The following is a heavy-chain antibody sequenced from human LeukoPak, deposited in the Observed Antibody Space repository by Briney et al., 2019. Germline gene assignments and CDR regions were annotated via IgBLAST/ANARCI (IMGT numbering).Heavy chain of an antibody. Sequence: GGSLRLSCAASGFTFSTYWMNWVRQAPGKGLEWVADIKHDGSEKYYVDSVKGRFTISRDNARNSLYLQINSLRAEDTAVYYCARTDAVTAVYFDYWGQGTLVTVSS. CDR2: IKHDGSEK. CDR1: GFTFSTYW. D-gene: IGHD4-17*01. CDR3: ARTDAVTAVYFDY. V-gene: IGHV3-7*01. J-gene: IGHJ4*02.